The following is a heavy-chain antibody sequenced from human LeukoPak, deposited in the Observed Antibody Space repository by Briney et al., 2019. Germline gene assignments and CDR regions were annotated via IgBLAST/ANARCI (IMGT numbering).Heavy chain of an antibody. D-gene: IGHD3-10*01. CDR3: AREIYYYGSGSYPGPHMDV. J-gene: IGHJ6*03. CDR1: GFTFSSYS. V-gene: IGHV3-21*01. CDR2: ISSSSSYI. Sequence: GGSLRLSCAASGFTFSSYSMNWVRQAPGKGLEWVSSISSSSSYIYYADSVKGRFTISRDNAKNSLYLQMNSLRAEDTAVYYCAREIYYYGSGSYPGPHMDVWGKGTTVTVSS.